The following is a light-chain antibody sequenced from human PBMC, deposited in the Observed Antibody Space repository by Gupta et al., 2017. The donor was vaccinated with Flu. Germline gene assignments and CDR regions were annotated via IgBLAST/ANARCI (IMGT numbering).Light chain of an antibody. V-gene: IGLV1-51*01. J-gene: IGLJ3*02. CDR1: IGHND. Sequence: APGQRVTISCYGNIGHNDVSWYKQFQGTDPKGGIYDDDKRPSEMPERVSAYKSGVSATLDIAGLQTEDESVYHCATWDHTLKALFGGGTKLTVL. CDR3: ATWDHTLKAL. CDR2: DDD.